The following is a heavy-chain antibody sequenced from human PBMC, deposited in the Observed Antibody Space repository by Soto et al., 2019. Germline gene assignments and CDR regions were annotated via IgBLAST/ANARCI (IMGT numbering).Heavy chain of an antibody. Sequence: QVQLVESGGGVVQPGRSLRLSCAASGFTFSSYAMHWVRQAPGKGLEWVAVISYDGSNKYYADSVKGRFTISRDNSKNTLYLQMNSLRAEDTAVYYCARSRRDGYNHYYYGMDVW. D-gene: IGHD5-12*01. V-gene: IGHV3-30-3*01. J-gene: IGHJ6*01. CDR2: ISYDGSNK. CDR1: GFTFSSYA. CDR3: ARSRRDGYNHYYYGMDV.